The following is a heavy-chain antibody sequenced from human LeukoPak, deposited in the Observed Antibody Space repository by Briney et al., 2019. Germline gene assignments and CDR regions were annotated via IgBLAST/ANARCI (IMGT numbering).Heavy chain of an antibody. V-gene: IGHV3-23*01. D-gene: IGHD1-26*01. CDR1: GFTFSSYA. CDR3: AKDAGRSDVDYFDY. J-gene: IGHJ4*02. CDR2: ISDSGGNT. Sequence: GGSLRLSCAASGFTFSSYAMSWVRQVPGKGLEWVSAISDSGGNTYYADFVRGRFTISRDNSKNTLYLQMNSLRAEDTAMYFCAKDAGRSDVDYFDYWGQGNLVTVSS.